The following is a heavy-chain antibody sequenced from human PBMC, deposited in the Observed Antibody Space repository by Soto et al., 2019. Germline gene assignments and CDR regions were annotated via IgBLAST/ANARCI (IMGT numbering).Heavy chain of an antibody. CDR2: ISGSGGST. V-gene: IGHV3-23*01. J-gene: IGHJ4*02. Sequence: LRLSCAASGFTFSSYAMSWVRQAPWKGLEWVSAISGSGGSTYYADSVKGRFTISRDNSKNTLYLQMNSLRAEDTAVYYCAKSPPSSGHERYFDYWGQGTLVTVYS. CDR3: AKSPPSSGHERYFDY. D-gene: IGHD3-22*01. CDR1: GFTFSSYA.